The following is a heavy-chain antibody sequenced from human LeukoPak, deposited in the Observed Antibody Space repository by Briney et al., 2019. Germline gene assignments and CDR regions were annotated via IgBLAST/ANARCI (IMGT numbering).Heavy chain of an antibody. V-gene: IGHV1-3*02. D-gene: IGHD3-3*01. J-gene: IGHJ5*02. CDR3: ASGLLRFLEWLLYDNWFDP. Sequence: ASVKVSCKASGYTFTSYAMHWVRQAPGQRLEWMGWSNAGNGNTKYSQEFQGRVTITRDTSASTAYMELSSLRSEDMAVYYCASGLLRFLEWLLYDNWFDPWGQGTQVTVSS. CDR1: GYTFTSYA. CDR2: SNAGNGNT.